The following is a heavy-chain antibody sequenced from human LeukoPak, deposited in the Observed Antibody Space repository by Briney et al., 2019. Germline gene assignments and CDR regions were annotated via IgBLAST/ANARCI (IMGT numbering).Heavy chain of an antibody. CDR2: IKQDGSEK. Sequence: GGSLRLSCAASGFTFNTYWMSWVRQAPGKGREWVANIKQDGSEKYYVDSVKGRFTSSRDNAKNSLYLQMNSLRAEDTAVYYCARGGLQQLAYWGQGTLVTVSS. J-gene: IGHJ4*02. CDR3: ARGGLQQLAY. D-gene: IGHD6-13*01. V-gene: IGHV3-7*01. CDR1: GFTFNTYW.